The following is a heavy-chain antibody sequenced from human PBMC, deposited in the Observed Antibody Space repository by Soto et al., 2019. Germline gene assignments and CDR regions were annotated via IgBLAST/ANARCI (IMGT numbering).Heavy chain of an antibody. Sequence: SVKVSCKASGGSFSSDAISWVRQAPGQGLAWVGGIIPIFGTTKYAQKFQGRVTIIADTSTTTAYLALSSQRSDDTAIYYCARGPGPSSATWRLRQVPDAEQYGIGVWDRVTTITV. J-gene: IGHJ6*02. CDR3: ARGPGPSSATWRLRQVPDAEQYGIGV. D-gene: IGHD2-2*01. CDR1: GGSFSSDA. CDR2: IIPIFGTT. V-gene: IGHV1-69*06.